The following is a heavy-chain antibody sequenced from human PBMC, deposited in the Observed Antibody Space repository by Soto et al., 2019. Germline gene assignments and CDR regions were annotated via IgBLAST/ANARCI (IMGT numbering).Heavy chain of an antibody. J-gene: IGHJ6*02. CDR1: GDSISIGNKC. Sequence: SENLGVACIVSGDSISIGNKCWSWIRQPPGKGLEWIGYIFSSGTTYYNPSLKSRLTMSLDASQNQFSLKLNSLTDADTAVYFCARVPSPFDYYYAMDVWGQGATVTVSS. D-gene: IGHD3-16*01. CDR2: IFSSGTT. CDR3: ARVPSPFDYYYAMDV. V-gene: IGHV4-30-4*01.